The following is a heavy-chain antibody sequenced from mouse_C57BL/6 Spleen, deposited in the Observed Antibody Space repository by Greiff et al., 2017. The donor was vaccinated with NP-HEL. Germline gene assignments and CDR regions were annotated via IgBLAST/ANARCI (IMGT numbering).Heavy chain of an antibody. D-gene: IGHD2-3*01. CDR2: INPSSGYT. J-gene: IGHJ2*01. CDR3: AREGNDGYFYVDY. CDR1: GYTFTSYT. V-gene: IGHV1-4*01. Sequence: QVQLQQSGAELARPGASVKMSCKASGYTFTSYTMHWVKQRPGQGLEWIGYINPSSGYTKYNQKFKDKATVTADKSSSTAYMQLSSLTSEDSAVYYCAREGNDGYFYVDYWGQGTTLTVSS.